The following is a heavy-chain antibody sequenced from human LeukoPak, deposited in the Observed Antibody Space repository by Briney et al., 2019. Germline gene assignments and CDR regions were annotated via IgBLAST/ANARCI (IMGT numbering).Heavy chain of an antibody. CDR2: LNTDGSST. CDR1: GFTFSSHW. D-gene: IGHD3-22*01. V-gene: IGHV3-74*01. CDR3: ARGYYDSNDSNRSNWFDP. Sequence: PGRSLRLSCAASGFTFSSHWMHWVRQAPGKGLVWVSRLNTDGSSTVYADSVKGRFTISRDNAKNTLYLQMNSLRAEDTAVYYCARGYYDSNDSNRSNWFDPWGQGTLVTVSS. J-gene: IGHJ5*02.